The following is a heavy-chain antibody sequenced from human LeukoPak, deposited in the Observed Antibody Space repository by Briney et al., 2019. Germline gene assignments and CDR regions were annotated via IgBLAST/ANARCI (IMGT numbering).Heavy chain of an antibody. CDR3: ARHRGSRIQGVDYYYMDV. D-gene: IGHD2-15*01. V-gene: IGHV4-39*01. J-gene: IGHJ6*03. CDR1: GGSISSSSYY. Sequence: PSETLSLTCTVSGGSISSSSYYWGWIRQPPGKGLEWIGSIYYSGSTYYNPSLKSRVTISVDTSKNQFSLKLSSVTAADTAVYYCARHRGSRIQGVDYYYMDVWGKGTTVTISS. CDR2: IYYSGST.